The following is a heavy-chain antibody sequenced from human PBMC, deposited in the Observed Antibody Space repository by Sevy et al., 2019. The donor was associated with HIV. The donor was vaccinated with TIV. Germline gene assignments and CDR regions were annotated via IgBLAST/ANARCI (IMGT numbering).Heavy chain of an antibody. CDR2: IKSKADGGTP. CDR3: GYSEYGYYYDY. Sequence: GGSLRLSCAASGFTFSSYGMHWVRQAPGKGLEWVGRIKSKADGGTPDYAAPGKGTFTISRDDSINTLYLQMNSLRTDDTAVYYCGYSEYGYYYDYWGQGTLVTVSS. D-gene: IGHD1-26*01. V-gene: IGHV3-15*01. J-gene: IGHJ4*02. CDR1: GFTFSSYG.